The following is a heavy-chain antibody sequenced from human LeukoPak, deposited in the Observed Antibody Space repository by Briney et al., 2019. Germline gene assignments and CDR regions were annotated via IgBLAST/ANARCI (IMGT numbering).Heavy chain of an antibody. Sequence: GASVKVSCKPSGYTFSNFGISWVRQAPGQGLEWMGWISGNNDNPNYGQKFQGRFTMTTDSSTSTAYMELRNLRSDDTAVYYCARDGTITDDYWGQGTLVTVSS. CDR3: ARDGTITDDY. CDR1: GYTFSNFG. J-gene: IGHJ4*02. V-gene: IGHV1-18*01. CDR2: ISGNNDNP. D-gene: IGHD5-24*01.